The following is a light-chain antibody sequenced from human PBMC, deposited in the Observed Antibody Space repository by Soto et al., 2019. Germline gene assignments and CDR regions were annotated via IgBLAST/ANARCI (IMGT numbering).Light chain of an antibody. V-gene: IGKV1-9*01. J-gene: IGKJ4*01. Sequence: IQLTQSPSSLSASVGDRVTITCRASQGISSYLGWYQQKPGKAPNLLIYDASTLHSGVPSRFSGSGSGTHFTLTITNLQPEDFTTYYCHHYTYYPFTFGGGTKVDI. CDR3: HHYTYYPFT. CDR2: DAS. CDR1: QGISSY.